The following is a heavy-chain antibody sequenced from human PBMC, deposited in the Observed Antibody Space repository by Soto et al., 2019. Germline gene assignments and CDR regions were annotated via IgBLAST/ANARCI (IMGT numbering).Heavy chain of an antibody. CDR1: GYTFTSYG. CDR3: ARDRLSEQWPTPLDY. V-gene: IGHV1-18*04. J-gene: IGHJ4*02. Sequence: QVQLVQSGAEVKKPGASVKVSCKASGYTFTSYGISWVRQAPGQGLEWMGWISAYNGNTNYSQKLQGTVTMTTDTSTSTAYRELRSLRSDDTAVYYCARDRLSEQWPTPLDYWGQGTLVTVSS. CDR2: ISAYNGNT. D-gene: IGHD6-19*01.